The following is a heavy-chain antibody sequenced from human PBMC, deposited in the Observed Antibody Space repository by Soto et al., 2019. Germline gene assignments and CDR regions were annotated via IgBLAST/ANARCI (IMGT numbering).Heavy chain of an antibody. Sequence: SETLSLTCTVSGGSVSSGSYYWSWIRQPPGKGLEWIGHIYYSGSTNYNPSLKSRVTISVDTSKNQFSLKLSSVTAADTAVYYCARDRDYGGRGAFDIWGQGTMVTVS. CDR3: ARDRDYGGRGAFDI. V-gene: IGHV4-61*01. CDR2: IYYSGST. CDR1: GGSVSSGSYY. D-gene: IGHD4-17*01. J-gene: IGHJ3*02.